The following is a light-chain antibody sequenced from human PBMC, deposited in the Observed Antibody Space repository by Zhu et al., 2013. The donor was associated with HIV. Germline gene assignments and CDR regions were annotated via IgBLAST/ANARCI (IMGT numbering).Light chain of an antibody. Sequence: QSVLTQPPSVSAAPGQKVTISCSGSSSNIGNNYISWYQQLPGTAPKLLIYDNNKRPSGIPDRFSGSKSGTSATLGITGLQTGDEADYYCGTWDGTLNAVVFGGGTDLTVL. CDR2: DNN. V-gene: IGLV1-51*01. J-gene: IGLJ3*02. CDR1: SSNIGNNY. CDR3: GTWDGTLNAVV.